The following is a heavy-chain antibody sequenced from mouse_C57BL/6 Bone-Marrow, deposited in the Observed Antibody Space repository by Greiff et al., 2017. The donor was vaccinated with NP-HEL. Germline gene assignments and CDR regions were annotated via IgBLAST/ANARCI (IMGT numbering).Heavy chain of an antibody. CDR1: GYTFTDYY. D-gene: IGHD2-2*01. J-gene: IGHJ3*01. CDR2: IYPGSGNT. V-gene: IGHV1-76*01. CDR3: ARFGYDGAWFAY. Sequence: QVHVKQSGAELVRPGASVKLSCKASGYTFTDYYINWVKQRPGQGLEWIARIYPGSGNTYYNEKFKGKATLTAEKSSSTAYMQLSSLTSEDSAVYFCARFGYDGAWFAYWGQGTLVTVSA.